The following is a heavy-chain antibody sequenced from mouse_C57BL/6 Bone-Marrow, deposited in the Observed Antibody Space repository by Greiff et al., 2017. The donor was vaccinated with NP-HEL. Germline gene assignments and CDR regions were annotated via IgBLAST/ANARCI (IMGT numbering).Heavy chain of an antibody. CDR1: GFTFSSYG. CDR3: ASPYGYLYAMDY. D-gene: IGHD2-2*01. V-gene: IGHV5-6*01. J-gene: IGHJ4*01. CDR2: ISSGGSYT. Sequence: EVKLMESGGDLVKPGGSLKLSCAASGFTFSSYGMSWVRQTPDKRLEWVATISSGGSYTYYPDSVKGRFTLSRDNAKNTLYLQMSSLKSEDTAKYYCASPYGYLYAMDYWGQGTSVTVSS.